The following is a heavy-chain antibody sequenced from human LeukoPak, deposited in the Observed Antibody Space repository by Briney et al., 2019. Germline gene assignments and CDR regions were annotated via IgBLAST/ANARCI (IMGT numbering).Heavy chain of an antibody. D-gene: IGHD1-1*01. CDR3: AKDGESGIQYTQGYFDY. CDR1: GFNFSTNG. CDR2: ISYEGGFQ. J-gene: IGHJ4*02. V-gene: IGHV3-30*18. Sequence: GGSLRLSCAASGFNFSTNGMHWVRQAPGKGLEWVGLISYEGGFQYCADSVKGRFTISRDNSENMVYLQMNSLRAEDTAVYYCAKDGESGIQYTQGYFDYWGQGTLVTVSS.